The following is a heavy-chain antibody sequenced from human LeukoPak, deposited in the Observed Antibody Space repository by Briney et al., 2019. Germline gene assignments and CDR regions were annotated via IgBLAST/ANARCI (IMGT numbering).Heavy chain of an antibody. D-gene: IGHD4-11*01. CDR2: ISDYSGNT. CDR1: GYSLSSTG. CDR3: AREGATDYYFDP. J-gene: IGHJ4*02. Sequence: ASVKVSCKASGYSLSSTGISRARQPPGQGLQRMGWISDYSGNTKYAQNFQDRVTFTTDRSTNTAYMELRSLRSDDTAVYYCAREGATDYYFDPWGQGTLVTVSS. V-gene: IGHV1-18*01.